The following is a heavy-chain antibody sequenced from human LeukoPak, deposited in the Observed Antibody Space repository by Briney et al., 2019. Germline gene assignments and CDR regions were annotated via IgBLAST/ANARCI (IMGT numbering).Heavy chain of an antibody. D-gene: IGHD3-10*01. CDR2: ISDSGSSV. V-gene: IGHV3-48*03. J-gene: IGHJ5*02. CDR1: GFTFSIYE. Sequence: PGGSLRLSCEASGFTFSIYEVNWVRQAPGKGLEWLSHISDSGSSVHYADSVKGRFTISRDNSKNSLYLEMNSLTTEDTALYYCAKDRQSSVNYRWFDPWGQGTLVTVSS. CDR3: AKDRQSSVNYRWFDP.